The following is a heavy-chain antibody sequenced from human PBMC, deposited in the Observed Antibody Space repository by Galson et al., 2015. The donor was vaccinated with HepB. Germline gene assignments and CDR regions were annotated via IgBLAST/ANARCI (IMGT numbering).Heavy chain of an antibody. Sequence: SLRLSCAASGFTFDDYAMHWVRQAPGKGLEWVSGISWNSGSIGYADSVKGRFTISRDNAKNSLYLQMNSLRAEDTALYYCAKDMSGKARGTLYYFDYWGQGTLVTVSS. CDR3: AKDMSGKARGTLYYFDY. J-gene: IGHJ4*02. CDR2: ISWNSGSI. V-gene: IGHV3-9*01. D-gene: IGHD6-13*01. CDR1: GFTFDDYA.